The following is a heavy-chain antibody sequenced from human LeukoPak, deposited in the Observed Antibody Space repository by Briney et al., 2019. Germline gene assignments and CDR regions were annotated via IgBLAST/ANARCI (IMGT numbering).Heavy chain of an antibody. CDR2: INPNSGGT. CDR1: GGTFSSYA. D-gene: IGHD4-17*01. V-gene: IGHV1-2*04. CDR3: ARGVTMTGTHFDY. J-gene: IGHJ4*02. Sequence: ASVNVSCKASGGTFSSYAISWVRQAPGQGLEWMGWINPNSGGTNYAQKFQGWVTMTRDTSISTAYMELSRLRSDDTAVYYCARGVTMTGTHFDYWGQGTLVTVSS.